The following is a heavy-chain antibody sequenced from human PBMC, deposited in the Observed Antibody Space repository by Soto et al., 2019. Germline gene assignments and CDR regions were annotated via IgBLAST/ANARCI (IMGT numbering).Heavy chain of an antibody. V-gene: IGHV1-8*01. CDR1: GYTFTSYD. CDR3: AGGGVDTATVGDGMDI. Sequence: GASVKVSCKASGYTFTSYDINCVRQATGQGLEWMGWMNPNSGNTGYAQKFQGRVTMTRNTSISTAYMELSSLRSEDTPVYYCAGGGVDTATVGDGMDIWGQGTTVTVAS. D-gene: IGHD5-18*01. CDR2: MNPNSGNT. J-gene: IGHJ6*02.